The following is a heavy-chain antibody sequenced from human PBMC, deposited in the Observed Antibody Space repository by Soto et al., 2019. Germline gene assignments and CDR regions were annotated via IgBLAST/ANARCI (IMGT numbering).Heavy chain of an antibody. CDR3: AKDLRYNWNNGWFDP. V-gene: IGHV3-23*01. CDR2: ISGSGGST. J-gene: IGHJ5*02. Sequence: EVQLLESGGGLVQPGGSLRLSCAASGFTFSSYAMSWVRQAPGKGLEWVSAISGSGGSTYYADSVKGRFTISRDNSKITLYLQMNSLRAEDTAVYYCAKDLRYNWNNGWFDPWGQGTLVTVSS. D-gene: IGHD1-20*01. CDR1: GFTFSSYA.